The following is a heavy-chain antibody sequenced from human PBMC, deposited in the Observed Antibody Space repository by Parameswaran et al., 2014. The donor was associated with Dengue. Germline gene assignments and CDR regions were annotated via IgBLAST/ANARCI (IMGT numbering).Heavy chain of an antibody. J-gene: IGHJ4*02. D-gene: IGHD3-22*01. CDR2: INSDGSST. Sequence: MPGVRQMPGKGLVWVSRINSDGSSTSYADSVKGRFTISRDNAKNTLYLQMNSLRAEDTAVYYCARACCDSSGYYRYWGQGTLVTVSS. CDR3: ARACCDSSGYYRY. V-gene: IGHV3-74*01.